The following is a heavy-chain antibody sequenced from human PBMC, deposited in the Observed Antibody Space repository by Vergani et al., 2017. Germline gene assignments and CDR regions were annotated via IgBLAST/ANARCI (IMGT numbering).Heavy chain of an antibody. V-gene: IGHV3-21*01. CDR1: GFTFSSYS. CDR2: ISSSSSYI. CDR3: ASHQQGGYYHNFDY. Sequence: EVQLLESGGGLVQPGGSLRLSCAASGFTFSSYSMNWVRQAPGKGLEWVSSISSSSSYIYYADSVKGRFTISRDNAKNSLYLQMNSLRAEDKAVYYCASHQQGGYYHNFDYWGQGTLVTVSS. J-gene: IGHJ4*02. D-gene: IGHD3-22*01.